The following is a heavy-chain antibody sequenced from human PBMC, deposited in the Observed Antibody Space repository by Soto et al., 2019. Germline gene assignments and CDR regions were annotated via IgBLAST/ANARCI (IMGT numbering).Heavy chain of an antibody. CDR1: GGSISSSSYY. J-gene: IGHJ4*02. D-gene: IGHD3-10*01. CDR2: IYYSGST. Sequence: SETLSLTCTVSGGSISSSSYYWGWIRQPPGKGLEWIGSIYYSGSTYYNPSLKSRVTISVDTSKNQFSLKLSSVTAADTAVYYCASPYYGSGSYYQTVDYWGQGTLVTVSS. V-gene: IGHV4-39*01. CDR3: ASPYYGSGSYYQTVDY.